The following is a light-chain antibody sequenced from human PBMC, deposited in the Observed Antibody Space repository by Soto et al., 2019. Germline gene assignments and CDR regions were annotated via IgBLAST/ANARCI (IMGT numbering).Light chain of an antibody. V-gene: IGKV4-1*01. CDR1: QSVLYSSNNKNY. J-gene: IGKJ1*01. Sequence: DIVMTQSPDSLAVSLGERATFNCKSSQSVLYSSNNKNYLAWYQQKPGQPPKLLIYWASTRESGVPDRFSGSGSETDFTLTINSRQTEGVAVYYRQEDCNTPTFREGTKVEI. CDR3: QEDCNTPT. CDR2: WAS.